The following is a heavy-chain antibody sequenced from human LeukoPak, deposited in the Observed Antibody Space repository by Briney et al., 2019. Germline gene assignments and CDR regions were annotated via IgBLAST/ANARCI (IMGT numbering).Heavy chain of an antibody. V-gene: IGHV4-34*01. Sequence: SETLSLTCAVYGGSFSGYYWSWIRQPPGKGLEWIGEINHSGSTNYNPSLKSRVTISVDTSKNQFSLKLSSVTAADTAVYYCARGGRLKVNWFDPWGQGTLATVSS. CDR1: GGSFSGYY. CDR2: INHSGST. CDR3: ARGGRLKVNWFDP. J-gene: IGHJ5*02.